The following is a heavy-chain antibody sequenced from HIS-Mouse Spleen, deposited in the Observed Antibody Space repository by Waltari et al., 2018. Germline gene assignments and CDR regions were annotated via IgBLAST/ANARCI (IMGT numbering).Heavy chain of an antibody. CDR1: GGSISSSCYY. CDR3: AREIPYSSSWYDWYFDL. Sequence: QLQLQESGPGLVKPSETLSLTCTVSGGSISSSCYYWGWIRQPPGKGLAWIGSIYSSGSTYYNPSLKGRVTISVDTSKNQFSLKLSSVTAADTAVYYCAREIPYSSSWYDWYFDLWGRGTLVTVSS. D-gene: IGHD6-13*01. J-gene: IGHJ2*01. CDR2: IYSSGST. V-gene: IGHV4-39*07.